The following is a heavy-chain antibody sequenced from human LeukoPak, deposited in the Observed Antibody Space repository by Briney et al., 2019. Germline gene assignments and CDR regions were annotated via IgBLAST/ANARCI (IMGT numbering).Heavy chain of an antibody. Sequence: GGSLRLSCAASGFTVRTSYMSWVRQAPGKGLEWVSVIYSGGSTYYADSVKGRFTISRDNSKNTLYLQMNSLRAEDTAVYYCASDLATTHYYFDYWGQGTLVTVSS. V-gene: IGHV3-66*01. CDR1: GFTVRTSY. CDR3: ASDLATTHYYFDY. J-gene: IGHJ4*02. CDR2: IYSGGST. D-gene: IGHD4-11*01.